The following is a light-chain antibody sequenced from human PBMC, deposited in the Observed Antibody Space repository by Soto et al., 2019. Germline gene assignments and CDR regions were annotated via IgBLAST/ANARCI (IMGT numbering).Light chain of an antibody. J-gene: IGKJ5*01. CDR2: DAS. CDR1: QSVNSY. Sequence: EIVLTQSPATLSLSPGERATLSCRASQSVNSYVAWYQQKPGQAPRLLIYDASNRATGIPARFSGSGSGTDFTLTISGLEPEDFVVSYCQESSSSITFGQGTRLEIK. CDR3: QESSSSIT. V-gene: IGKV3-11*01.